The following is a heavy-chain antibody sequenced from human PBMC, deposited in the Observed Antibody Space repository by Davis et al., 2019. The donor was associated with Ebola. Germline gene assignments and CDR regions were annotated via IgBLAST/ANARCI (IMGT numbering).Heavy chain of an antibody. V-gene: IGHV1-8*03. CDR2: ISAYNGNT. J-gene: IGHJ6*02. Sequence: ASVKVSCKASGYTFTGYYMHWVRQAPGQGLEWMGWISAYNGNTNYAQKLQGRVTITRNTSISTAYMELSSLRSEDTAVYYCARFTSDSSGWYRGFDYYGMDVWGQGTTVTVSS. CDR3: ARFTSDSSGWYRGFDYYGMDV. CDR1: GYTFTGYY. D-gene: IGHD6-19*01.